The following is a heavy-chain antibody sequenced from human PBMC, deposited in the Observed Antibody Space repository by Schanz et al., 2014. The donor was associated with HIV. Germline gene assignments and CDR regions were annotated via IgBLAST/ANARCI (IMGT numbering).Heavy chain of an antibody. CDR1: GYTFSGYY. Sequence: QVHLVQSGAEVKKPGASVKVSCKASGYTFSGYYIHWVRQATGQGLEWMGWMNPNSANTGYAQKFQGRVTMTRNTSISTAYMELSSLRSEDTAVYYCASLVGATGLELDYWGQGTLVTVSS. CDR2: MNPNSANT. D-gene: IGHD1-26*01. CDR3: ASLVGATGLELDY. V-gene: IGHV1-8*02. J-gene: IGHJ4*02.